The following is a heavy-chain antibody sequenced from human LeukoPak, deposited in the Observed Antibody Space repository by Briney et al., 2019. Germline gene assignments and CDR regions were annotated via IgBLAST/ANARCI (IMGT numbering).Heavy chain of an antibody. Sequence: GGTLRLSCAASGFTFSTYWMTWVRQAPGKGLEWVANIKQDGSAKYYVDSLRGRFSISRDNVKNSLFLQMNSLSAEDTAVYYCARCPYDSTGYYSVPSHLDYWGQGTLVTVSS. CDR2: IKQDGSAK. J-gene: IGHJ4*02. V-gene: IGHV3-7*01. D-gene: IGHD3-22*01. CDR3: ARCPYDSTGYYSVPSHLDY. CDR1: GFTFSTYW.